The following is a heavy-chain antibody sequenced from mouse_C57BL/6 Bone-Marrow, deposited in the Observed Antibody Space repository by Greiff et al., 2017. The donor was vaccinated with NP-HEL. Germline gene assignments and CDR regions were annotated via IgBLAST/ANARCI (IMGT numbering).Heavy chain of an antibody. V-gene: IGHV1-64*01. CDR1: GYTFTSYW. Sequence: QVQLQQPGAELVKPGASVKLSCKASGYTFTSYWMHWVKQRPGQGLEWIGMIHPNSGSTNYNEKFKSKATLTVDKSSSTAYMQISSLTSEDSAVYYCAREGSYWGQGTLVTVSA. J-gene: IGHJ3*01. CDR3: AREGSY. CDR2: IHPNSGST.